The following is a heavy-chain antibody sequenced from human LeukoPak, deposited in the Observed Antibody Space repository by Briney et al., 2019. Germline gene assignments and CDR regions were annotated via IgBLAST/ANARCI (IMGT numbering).Heavy chain of an antibody. CDR2: IIPIFGTA. Sequence: SVKFSCKASGGTFSSYAISWVRQAPGQGLEWMGRIIPIFGTANYAQKFQGRVTITTDESTSTAYMELSSLRSEDTAVYYCASPKTLELLSGSSQFDYWGQGTLVTVSS. CDR1: GGTFSSYA. V-gene: IGHV1-69*05. CDR3: ASPKTLELLSGSSQFDY. J-gene: IGHJ4*02. D-gene: IGHD1-26*01.